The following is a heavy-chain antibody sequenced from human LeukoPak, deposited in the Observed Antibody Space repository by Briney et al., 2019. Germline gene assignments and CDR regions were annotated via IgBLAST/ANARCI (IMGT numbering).Heavy chain of an antibody. Sequence: ASVKVSCKASGYTFTSYGISWVRQAPGQGLEWMGWISAYNGNTNYAQKLQGRVTMTTDTSTSTAYMELRSLRSDDTAVYYCAKLGGHPLHNYYVGVWGKGTTVAVSS. CDR1: GYTFTSYG. D-gene: IGHD3-16*01. CDR3: AKLGGHPLHNYYVGV. J-gene: IGHJ6*03. V-gene: IGHV1-18*01. CDR2: ISAYNGNT.